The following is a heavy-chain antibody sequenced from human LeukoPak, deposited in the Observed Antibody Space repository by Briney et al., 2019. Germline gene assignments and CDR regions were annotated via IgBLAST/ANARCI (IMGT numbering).Heavy chain of an antibody. CDR2: IIPIFGTA. J-gene: IGHJ4*02. V-gene: IGHV1-69*05. CDR3: ARVETAAVYYDSSPLEY. Sequence: SVKVSCKASGGTFSSYAISWGRHAPGQGLEWMGRIIPIFGTANYAQKLQGRVTITTDESTSTAYMDLHSLRSDDTAVYYCARVETAAVYYDSSPLEYWGQGTLVTVSS. D-gene: IGHD3-22*01. CDR1: GGTFSSYA.